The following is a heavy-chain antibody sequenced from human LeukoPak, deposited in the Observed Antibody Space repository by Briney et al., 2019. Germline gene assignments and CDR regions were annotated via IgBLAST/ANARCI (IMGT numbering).Heavy chain of an antibody. CDR2: ISYDGSNK. D-gene: IGHD4-17*01. Sequence: GGSLRLSCAASGFTFSSYGMHWVRQAPGKGLEWVAVISYDGSNKYYADSVKGRFTISRDNSKNTLYLQMNSLRAEDTAVYYCARDHRTVTYPHYMDVWGKGTTVTVSS. CDR3: ARDHRTVTYPHYMDV. CDR1: GFTFSSYG. J-gene: IGHJ6*03. V-gene: IGHV3-30*03.